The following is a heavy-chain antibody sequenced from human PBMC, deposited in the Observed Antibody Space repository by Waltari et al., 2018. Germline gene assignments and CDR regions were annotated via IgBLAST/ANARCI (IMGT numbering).Heavy chain of an antibody. CDR3: ASSPRGWFDP. CDR1: GFTFSSYC. V-gene: IGHV3-7*01. D-gene: IGHD1-26*01. J-gene: IGHJ5*02. CDR2: IKQDGSEK. Sequence: EVQLVESGGGLVQPGGSLILSCAASGFTFSSYCLSWVRQAPGKGLEWVANIKQDGSEKYYVDSVKGRFTISRDNAKNSLYLQMNSLRAEDTAVYYCASSPRGWFDPWGQGTLVTVSS.